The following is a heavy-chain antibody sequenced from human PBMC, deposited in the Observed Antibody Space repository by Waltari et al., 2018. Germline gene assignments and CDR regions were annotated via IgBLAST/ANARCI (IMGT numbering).Heavy chain of an antibody. Sequence: QLQLQESGSGLVKPSQTLSLTCAVSGGSISSGGYSWIWIRQPPGKGLEWIGYIYDSGSTYYNPALKRRCTIAVDRSKNQFSLKLSSVTAADTAVYYCARGRYDILTGYYTTGAFDIWGQGTMVTVSS. D-gene: IGHD3-9*01. J-gene: IGHJ3*02. V-gene: IGHV4-30-2*01. CDR1: GGSISSGGYS. CDR2: IYDSGST. CDR3: ARGRYDILTGYYTTGAFDI.